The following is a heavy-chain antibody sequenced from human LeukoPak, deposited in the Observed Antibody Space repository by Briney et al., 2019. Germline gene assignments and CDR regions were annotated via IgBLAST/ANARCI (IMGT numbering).Heavy chain of an antibody. CDR2: IYSGGST. CDR3: ARSYCSSTSCSAFDI. D-gene: IGHD2-2*01. CDR1: GFTVSSNY. Sequence: GGSLRLSCAASGFTVSSNYMSWVRQAPGKGLEWVSVIYSGGSTYYADSVKGRFTISRDNSKNTLYLQMNSLRAEDTAVYYCARSYCSSTSCSAFDIWGQGTMVTVSS. J-gene: IGHJ3*02. V-gene: IGHV3-66*02.